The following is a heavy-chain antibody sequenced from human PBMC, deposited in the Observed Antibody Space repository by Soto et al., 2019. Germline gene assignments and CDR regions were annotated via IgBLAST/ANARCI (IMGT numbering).Heavy chain of an antibody. CDR3: ASYAGPWGGWFAP. CDR1: TGSISTFY. D-gene: IGHD3-16*01. Sequence: SDTLSLTCTLSTGSISTFYWNWIRQPAGGKGLEWIGRIYASGSAHYNPSLKSRVTMSVDTSKNQVSRKMTSVTAANTDRYFCASYAGPWGGWFAPWGQGTLVTVSS. J-gene: IGHJ5*02. CDR2: IYASGSA. V-gene: IGHV4-4*07.